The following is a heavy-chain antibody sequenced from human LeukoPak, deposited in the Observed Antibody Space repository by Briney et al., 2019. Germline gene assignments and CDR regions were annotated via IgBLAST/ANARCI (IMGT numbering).Heavy chain of an antibody. V-gene: IGHV3-30*18. Sequence: GGSLRLSCAASGVTFSSYGMHWVRQAPGKGLEWVAVISNDGSKKHYADSVKGRFTISRDNSKNTLYLQMNSLRAEDTAVYYCAKDLTGVNYCLDQWGQGTLVTVSS. CDR2: ISNDGSKK. J-gene: IGHJ4*02. CDR3: AKDLTGVNYCLDQ. D-gene: IGHD1-7*01. CDR1: GVTFSSYG.